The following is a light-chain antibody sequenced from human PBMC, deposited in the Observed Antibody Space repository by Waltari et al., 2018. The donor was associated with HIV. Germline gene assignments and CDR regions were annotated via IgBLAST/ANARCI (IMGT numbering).Light chain of an antibody. J-gene: IGLJ2*01. Sequence: ELTQSPSVSVSPGQTASFTFSGDYVGVTYASWYQQKPGQSPVLVIYQDDKRPSGIPERFSGSNSGNTATLTITGTQAMDEADYYCQAWDSSTVLFGGGTKLTVL. CDR1: YVGVTY. CDR2: QDD. V-gene: IGLV3-1*01. CDR3: QAWDSSTVL.